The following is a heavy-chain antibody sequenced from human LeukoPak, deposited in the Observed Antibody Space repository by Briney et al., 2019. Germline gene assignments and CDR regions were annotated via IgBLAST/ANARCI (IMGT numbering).Heavy chain of an antibody. CDR2: IYYSGST. V-gene: IGHV4-59*01. Sequence: PSETLSLTCTVSGGSISTYYWSWIRQPPGKGLEWIGYIYYSGSTNYNPSLKSRVTISVDTSKIQFSLKLSSVTAADTAVYYCVNTPPGYWGQGTLVTVSS. J-gene: IGHJ4*02. CDR1: GGSISTYY. CDR3: VNTPPGY. D-gene: IGHD2-2*01.